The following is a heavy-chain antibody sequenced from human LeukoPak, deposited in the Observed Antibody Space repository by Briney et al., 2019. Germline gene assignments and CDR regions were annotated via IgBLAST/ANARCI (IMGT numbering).Heavy chain of an antibody. CDR1: GYTFTGYY. D-gene: IGHD3-22*01. V-gene: IGHV1-2*04. Sequence: ASVKVSCKASGYTFTGYYMHWVRQAPGQGLEWMGWINPNSGGTNYAQKFQGWVTMTRDTSISTAYMELSRLRSDDTAVYYCARARNSGYYSHDEAFDIWGQGTMVTVSS. J-gene: IGHJ3*02. CDR2: INPNSGGT. CDR3: ARARNSGYYSHDEAFDI.